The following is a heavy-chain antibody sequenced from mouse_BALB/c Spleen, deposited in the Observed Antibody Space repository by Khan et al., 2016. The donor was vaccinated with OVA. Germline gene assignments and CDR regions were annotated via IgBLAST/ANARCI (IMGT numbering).Heavy chain of an antibody. CDR1: GFTFSPYS. CDR2: ISSDGDYT. CDR3: ATHLTGSFAY. J-gene: IGHJ3*01. Sequence: EVQRVESGGDLVKSGGSLKLSCAASGFTFSPYSISWVRQTPDKRLEWVATISSDGDYTYYPDSVKGRFNISRDNAKNTLYLQMSSLKSEDTAIYYCATHLTGSFAYWGQGTLVTVSA. D-gene: IGHD4-1*01. V-gene: IGHV5-6*01.